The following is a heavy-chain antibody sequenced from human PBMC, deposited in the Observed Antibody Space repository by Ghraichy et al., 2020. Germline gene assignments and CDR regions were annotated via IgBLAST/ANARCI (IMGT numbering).Heavy chain of an antibody. CDR3: ARDRIVETYYYMDV. J-gene: IGHJ6*03. D-gene: IGHD1-26*01. Sequence: ASVKVSCKASGYTFTGYYMHWVRQAPGQGLEWMGRINPNSGGTNYAQKFQGRVTMTRDTSISTAYMELSRLRSDDTAVYYCARDRIVETYYYMDVWGKGTTVTVSS. CDR1: GYTFTGYY. CDR2: INPNSGGT. V-gene: IGHV1-2*06.